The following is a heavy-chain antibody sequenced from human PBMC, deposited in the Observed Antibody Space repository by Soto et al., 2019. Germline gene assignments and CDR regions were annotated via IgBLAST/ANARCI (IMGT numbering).Heavy chain of an antibody. CDR3: ARHGRITMIVVVIGAFDI. V-gene: IGHV4-39*01. D-gene: IGHD3-22*01. J-gene: IGHJ3*02. CDR2: IYYSGST. Sequence: SETLSLTCTVAGGSLSSSSYCWGWISQPPGKGLEWIGSIYYSGSTYYNPSLKSRVTISVDTSKNQFSLKLSSVTAADTAVYYCARHGRITMIVVVIGAFDIRGQGTMVTVSS. CDR1: GGSLSSSSYC.